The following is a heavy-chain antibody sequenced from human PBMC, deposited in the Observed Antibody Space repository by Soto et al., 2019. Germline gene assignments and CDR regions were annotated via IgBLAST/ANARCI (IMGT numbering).Heavy chain of an antibody. CDR1: GGSINNNGYF. D-gene: IGHD1-26*01. V-gene: IGHV4-30-4*01. CDR2: IYNSGST. J-gene: IGHJ4*02. CDR3: ARGPSGDKVDY. Sequence: QVQLQESGPGVVEPSQTLSLTCTVSGGSINNNGYFWSWIRQPPGSGLEWIGHIYNSGSTYSNPSPKRRLTISAETPKNQFSLKLSSVTAADPAVYYCARGPSGDKVDYWGQGTLVTVSS.